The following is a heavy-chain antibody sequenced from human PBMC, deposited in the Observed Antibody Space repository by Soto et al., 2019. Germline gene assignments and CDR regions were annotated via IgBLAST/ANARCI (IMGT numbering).Heavy chain of an antibody. J-gene: IGHJ4*02. CDR1: GFTFGSYA. Sequence: EVQLLESGGGLLQPGRSLRLSCAASGFTFGSYAMSWVRQAPGKGLEWVSAISGRGGSTFYTDSVRGLFTISRDNSKNMLYLQMNSLRADDTAVYYCAKVGLAMADPYYFDYWGQGTLVTVSS. D-gene: IGHD6-19*01. CDR2: ISGRGGST. CDR3: AKVGLAMADPYYFDY. V-gene: IGHV3-23*01.